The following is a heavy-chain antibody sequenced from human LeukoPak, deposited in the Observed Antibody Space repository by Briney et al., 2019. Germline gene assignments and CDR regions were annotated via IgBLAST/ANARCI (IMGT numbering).Heavy chain of an antibody. V-gene: IGHV4-31*03. CDR3: ARGDPLRY. J-gene: IGHJ4*02. D-gene: IGHD3-16*02. CDR1: GGAISSGGYY. Sequence: PSETLSLTCIVSGGAISSGGYYWSWIRQHPEKGPEWIGHVFYSGGTYYNPSLKSRVSMSVDTSQNHFSLKLTSVTAAGTAVYYCARGDPLRYWGQGIRVTVSS. CDR2: VFYSGGT.